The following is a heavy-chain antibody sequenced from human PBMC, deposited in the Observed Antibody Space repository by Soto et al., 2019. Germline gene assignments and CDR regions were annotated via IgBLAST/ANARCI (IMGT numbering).Heavy chain of an antibody. CDR2: ISGSGTST. CDR1: GFSFSSCE. V-gene: IGHV3-48*03. J-gene: IGHJ4*02. Sequence: GGSLRLSCAAPGFSFSSCEMSWVRQAPGKGLEWVSYISGSGTSTQYSDSVKGRFTISRDNAKNSLHLQMNSLGAEDTAVYYCASKIVTPGYHYYDYWGQGTLVTVSS. D-gene: IGHD3-9*01. CDR3: ASKIVTPGYHYYDY.